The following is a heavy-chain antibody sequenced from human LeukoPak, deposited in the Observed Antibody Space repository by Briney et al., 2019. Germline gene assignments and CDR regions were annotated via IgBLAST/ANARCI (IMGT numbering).Heavy chain of an antibody. CDR1: GDSVSRKSVA. J-gene: IGHJ5*02. CDR2: TYYRSTWYN. Sequence: SQTLSLTCAISGDSVSRKSVAWNWIRQSPSRGLEWLGRTYYRSTWYNDYAVSVKSRISISPDTSKSQFSLQLNSVTPEDTAVYYCARQTWIQMINWFDPWGQGTLVTVSS. V-gene: IGHV6-1*01. D-gene: IGHD5-18*01. CDR3: ARQTWIQMINWFDP.